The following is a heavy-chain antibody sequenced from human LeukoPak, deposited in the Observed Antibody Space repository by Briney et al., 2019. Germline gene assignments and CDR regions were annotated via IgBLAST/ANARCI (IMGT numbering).Heavy chain of an antibody. CDR3: ARAGGSGSYYVY. J-gene: IGHJ4*02. CDR2: IYYSGST. D-gene: IGHD1-26*01. CDR1: GGSIGSHY. Sequence: SETLSLTCTVSGGSIGSHYWSWIRQPPGKGLEWIGYIYYSGSTNYNPSLKSRVTISVDTSKNQFSLKLSSVTAADTAVYYCARAGGSGSYYVYWGQGTLVTVSS. V-gene: IGHV4-59*11.